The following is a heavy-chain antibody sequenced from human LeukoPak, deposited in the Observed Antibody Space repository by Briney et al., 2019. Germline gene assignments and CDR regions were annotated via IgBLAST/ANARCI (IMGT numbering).Heavy chain of an antibody. CDR2: IRGSGGST. D-gene: IGHD1-14*01. V-gene: IGHV3-23*01. CDR1: GFTFSTYA. Sequence: GGSLRLSCAASGFTFSTYAMSWVRQAPGKGLEWVSAIRGSGGSTFNADSVQVRFTISRDNSKNTLFLQMNSLRAEDTAIYYCAKDHPSGYYFDYWGQGTLVTVSS. CDR3: AKDHPSGYYFDY. J-gene: IGHJ4*02.